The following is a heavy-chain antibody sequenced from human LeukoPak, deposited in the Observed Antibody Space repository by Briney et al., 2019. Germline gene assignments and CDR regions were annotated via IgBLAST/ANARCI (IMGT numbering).Heavy chain of an antibody. D-gene: IGHD3-10*01. CDR3: ARGRGVNARYYYYGMDV. J-gene: IGHJ6*02. Sequence: PGGSLRLSCAASGFTFSSYDMHWVRQATGKGLEWVSAIGTAGDTYYPGSVKGRFTISRENAKNSLYLQMNSLRAGDTAVYYCARGRGVNARYYYYGMDVWGQGTTVTVSS. V-gene: IGHV3-13*01. CDR1: GFTFSSYD. CDR2: IGTAGDT.